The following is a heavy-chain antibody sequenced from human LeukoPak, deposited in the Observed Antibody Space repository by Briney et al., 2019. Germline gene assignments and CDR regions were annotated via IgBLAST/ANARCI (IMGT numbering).Heavy chain of an antibody. CDR3: ARSSDWYPYYYGMDV. J-gene: IGHJ6*02. CDR2: ISVNNGNT. Sequence: GASVKVSCTASGYTFTSYGITWVRQTPGQGLEWMGWISVNNGNTNYAQKLQGRVTMTTDTSTSIAYMELRSLRSDDTAVYYCARSSDWYPYYYGMDVWGQGTTVTVSS. D-gene: IGHD6-19*01. V-gene: IGHV1-18*01. CDR1: GYTFTSYG.